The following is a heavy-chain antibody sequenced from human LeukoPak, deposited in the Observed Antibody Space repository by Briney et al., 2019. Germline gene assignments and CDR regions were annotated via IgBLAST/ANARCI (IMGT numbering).Heavy chain of an antibody. J-gene: IGHJ4*02. CDR1: GGTFSSYA. CDR2: IIPIFGTA. V-gene: IGHV1-69*13. D-gene: IGHD3-22*01. Sequence: SVKVSCKASGGTFSSYAISWVRQAPGQGLEWMGGIIPIFGTADYAQKFQGRVTITADESTSTAYMELSSLRSEDTAVYYCARVPVRRGSSGYYSLDYWGQGTLVTVSS. CDR3: ARVPVRRGSSGYYSLDY.